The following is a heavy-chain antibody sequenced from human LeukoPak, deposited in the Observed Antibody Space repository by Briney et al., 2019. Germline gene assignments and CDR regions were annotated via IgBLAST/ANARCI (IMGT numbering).Heavy chain of an antibody. J-gene: IGHJ4*02. D-gene: IGHD6-13*01. CDR2: SNAGNGNT. V-gene: IGHV1-3*02. Sequence: ASVKVSCKASGYTFTSYAMHWVRQAPGQRLEWMGWSNAGNGNTKYSQEFQGRVTITRDTSASTAYMELSSLRSEDTAVYYCARDRAAAAGKNYFDYWGQGTLVTVSS. CDR3: ARDRAAAAGKNYFDY. CDR1: GYTFTSYA.